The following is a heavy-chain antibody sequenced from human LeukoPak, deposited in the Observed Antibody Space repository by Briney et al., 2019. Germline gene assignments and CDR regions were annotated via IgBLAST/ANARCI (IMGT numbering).Heavy chain of an antibody. CDR2: IYTSGNT. Sequence: PSETLSLTCTVSGGSISSYYWSWIRQPAGKGLEWIGRIYTSGNTYYNPSLKSRVTISVDTSKNQFSLKLSSVTAADTAVYYCASRDAPPGYYYYMDVWGIGTTVTVSS. V-gene: IGHV4-4*07. J-gene: IGHJ6*03. CDR3: ASRDAPPGYYYYMDV. D-gene: IGHD2-2*01. CDR1: GGSISSYY.